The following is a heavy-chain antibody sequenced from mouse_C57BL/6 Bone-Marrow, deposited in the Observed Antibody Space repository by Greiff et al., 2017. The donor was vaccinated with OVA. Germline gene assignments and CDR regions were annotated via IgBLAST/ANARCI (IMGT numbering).Heavy chain of an antibody. Sequence: VQLKQSGPELVKPGASVKISCKASGYSFTDYNMNWVKQSNGKSLEWIGVINPNYGTTSYNQKFKGKATLTVDQSSSTAYMQLNSLTSEDSAVYYCARPHYYGSSYGFFAYWGQGTLVTVSA. J-gene: IGHJ3*01. V-gene: IGHV1-39*01. D-gene: IGHD1-1*01. CDR1: GYSFTDYN. CDR2: INPNYGTT. CDR3: ARPHYYGSSYGFFAY.